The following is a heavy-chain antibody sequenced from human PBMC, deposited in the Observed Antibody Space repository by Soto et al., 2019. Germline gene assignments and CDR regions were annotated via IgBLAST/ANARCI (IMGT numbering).Heavy chain of an antibody. J-gene: IGHJ4*02. CDR2: IGSSSTYT. CDR1: GFPLNGYY. D-gene: IGHD6-13*01. CDR3: ARVVRAAADSDDY. V-gene: IGHV3-11*06. Sequence: PGGAPRLSRAAPGFPLNGYYHSWVPPAPGKGLEWLSYIGSSSTYTNYADSVKGRFTISRDNAKNSLYLQMTSLRAEDTAVYYCARVVRAAADSDDYWGQGTLVTVSS.